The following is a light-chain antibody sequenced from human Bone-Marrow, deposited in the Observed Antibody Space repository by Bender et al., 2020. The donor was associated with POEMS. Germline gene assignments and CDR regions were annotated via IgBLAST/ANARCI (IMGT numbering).Light chain of an antibody. J-gene: IGLJ2*01. CDR2: EVS. Sequence: QSALTQPPSASGSPGQSVTLSCTGTSSDIGNYNYVSWYQHHPGKAPKLMIYEVSNRPSGVSNRFSGSKSGNTASLTISGLQAEDEADYYCSSYTSSNSLGVFGEGTKLTVL. CDR1: SSDIGNYNY. V-gene: IGLV2-14*01. CDR3: SSYTSSNSLGV.